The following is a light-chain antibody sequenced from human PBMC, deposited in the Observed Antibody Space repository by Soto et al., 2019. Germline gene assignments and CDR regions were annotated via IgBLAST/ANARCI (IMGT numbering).Light chain of an antibody. CDR1: QSVSSN. CDR3: QQYSDWPPIT. J-gene: IGKJ5*01. CDR2: DAS. V-gene: IGKV3-15*01. Sequence: EIVMTQSPATLSVSPGERATLSCRASQSVSSNLAWYQQKPGQAPRLVMYDASSRATGIPARFSGSGSGTEFTLTISSLQSEDFAVYFCQQYSDWPPITFGQGTRLEIK.